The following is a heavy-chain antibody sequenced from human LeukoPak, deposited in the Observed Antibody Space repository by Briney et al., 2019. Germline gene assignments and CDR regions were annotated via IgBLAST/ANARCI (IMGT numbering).Heavy chain of an antibody. CDR1: GFTFDDYA. Sequence: PGGSLRLSCAASGFTFDDYAMHWVRQAPGKGLEWVSGISWNSGSIGYADSVKGRFTISRDNAKNSLYLQMNSLRAEDTALYYCAKDNLRRECSSSLDWGQGTLVTVSS. J-gene: IGHJ4*02. CDR2: ISWNSGSI. CDR3: AKDNLRRECSSSLD. D-gene: IGHD6-6*01. V-gene: IGHV3-9*01.